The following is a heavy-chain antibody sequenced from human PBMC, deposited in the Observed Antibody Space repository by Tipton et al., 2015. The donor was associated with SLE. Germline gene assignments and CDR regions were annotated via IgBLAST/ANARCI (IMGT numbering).Heavy chain of an antibody. CDR2: ISSSSSYI. CDR1: GFTFSSYA. D-gene: IGHD1-26*01. Sequence: SLRLSCAASGFTFSSYAMSWVRQAPGKGLEWVSSISSSSSYIYYADSVKGRFTISRDNSKNTLYLQMNSLRAEDTAVYYCAKDRPSGQGYWGQGTLVTVSS. CDR3: AKDRPSGQGY. V-gene: IGHV3-23*01. J-gene: IGHJ4*02.